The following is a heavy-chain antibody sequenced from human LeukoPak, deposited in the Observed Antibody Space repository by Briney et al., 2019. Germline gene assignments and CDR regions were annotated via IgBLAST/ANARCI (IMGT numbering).Heavy chain of an antibody. CDR3: ARILTDYYDSTGYPEILDY. D-gene: IGHD3-22*01. V-gene: IGHV1-18*01. CDR2: ISAYNGNT. J-gene: IGHJ4*02. CDR1: GYTFTSYG. Sequence: ASVKVSCKASGYTFTSYGISWVRQAPGQGLEWMGWISAYNGNTNYAQKLQGRVTMTTDTSTSTAYMELRSLRSDDTALYYCARILTDYYDSTGYPEILDYWGQGTLVTVSS.